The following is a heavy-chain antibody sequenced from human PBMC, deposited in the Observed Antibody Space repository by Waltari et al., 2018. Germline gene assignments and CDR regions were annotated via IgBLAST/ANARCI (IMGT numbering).Heavy chain of an antibody. V-gene: IGHV3-15*01. Sequence: EVQLVKSGGGLVKPGGSLRLSCAASGFTFSNAWMNWVRKAPGKGLEWVGSIKSKTDGGSTDYGAPVKRRFNISRDALKKTWYLQMNSMKTEDTAVYYWTTVDQTTGTTPGYYWGQGTLVTVS. CDR3: TTVDQTTGTTPGYY. J-gene: IGHJ4*02. CDR1: GFTFSNAW. CDR2: IKSKTDGGST. D-gene: IGHD4-17*01.